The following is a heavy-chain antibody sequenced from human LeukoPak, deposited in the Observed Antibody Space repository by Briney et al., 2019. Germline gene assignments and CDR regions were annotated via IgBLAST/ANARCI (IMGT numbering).Heavy chain of an antibody. V-gene: IGHV3-20*04. J-gene: IGHJ4*02. CDR1: GFTFDDYG. CDR2: VNWNGGST. Sequence: GGSLRLSCAASGFTFDDYGMSWVRQAPGKGLEWISGVNWNGGSTGYADSVKGRFTISRDNAKNSLYLQMNSLRAEDTAVYYCARRAYYYDSSGWGQGTLVTVSS. CDR3: ARRAYYYDSSG. D-gene: IGHD3-22*01.